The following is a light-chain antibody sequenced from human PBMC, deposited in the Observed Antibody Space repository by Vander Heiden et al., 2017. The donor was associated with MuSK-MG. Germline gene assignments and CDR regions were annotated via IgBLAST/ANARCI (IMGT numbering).Light chain of an antibody. CDR2: EVS. CDR1: SSDVGSYNL. Sequence: QSALPCPASVSGPPAQSITITCTGTSSDVGSYNLVSWYQQHAGKAPKLMIDEVSKWPSGVSNRFSGSKSGNTASLTISGLRAEEEADYYCCSYVAGSNVIFGGGTKLTVL. CDR3: CSYVAGSNVI. V-gene: IGLV2-23*02. J-gene: IGLJ2*01.